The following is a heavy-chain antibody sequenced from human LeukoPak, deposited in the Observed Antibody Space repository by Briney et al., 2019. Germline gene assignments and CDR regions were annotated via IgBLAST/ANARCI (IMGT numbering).Heavy chain of an antibody. Sequence: PSETLSLTCSVSGITPFHWSWIRQTPGKGLEWIGHITFTGNTNYNPPLKSRVTISLGTSNNQFSLELKAVTAADTAVYYCAREGGAPGHTNEFDYWGQGILVTVSS. CDR3: AREGGAPGHTNEFDY. J-gene: IGHJ4*02. V-gene: IGHV4-59*01. CDR2: ITFTGNT. D-gene: IGHD1-1*01. CDR1: GITPFH.